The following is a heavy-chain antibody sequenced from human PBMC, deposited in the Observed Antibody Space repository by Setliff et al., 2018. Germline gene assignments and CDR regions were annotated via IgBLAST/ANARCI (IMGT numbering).Heavy chain of an antibody. CDR3: ARRDGYNVDDYYYGMDV. CDR2: IYPGDSHT. J-gene: IGHJ6*02. V-gene: IGHV5-51*01. CDR1: GYSFSNFW. D-gene: IGHD5-12*01. Sequence: GESLKISCKGSGYSFSNFWIGWVRQMPGKGLEWMGIIYPGDSHTRYSPSFQGQVTMSADKSISTAYLQWSSLKASDTAIYYCARRDGYNVDDYYYGMDVWGQGTTVTVSS.